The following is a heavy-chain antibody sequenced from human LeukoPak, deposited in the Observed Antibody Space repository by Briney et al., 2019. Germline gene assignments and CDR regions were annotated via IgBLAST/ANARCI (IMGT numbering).Heavy chain of an antibody. J-gene: IGHJ4*02. CDR3: ARVLSAQHDFWSGSLGRIFDY. D-gene: IGHD3-3*01. CDR2: IYYSGST. Sequence: SETLSLTCTVSGGSISSSSHYWGWIRQPPGKGLEWIGSIYYSGSTYYNPSLKSRVTVSVDTSKNQFSLKLSSVTAADTAVYYCARVLSAQHDFWSGSLGRIFDYWGQGTLVTVSS. CDR1: GGSISSSSHY. V-gene: IGHV4-39*07.